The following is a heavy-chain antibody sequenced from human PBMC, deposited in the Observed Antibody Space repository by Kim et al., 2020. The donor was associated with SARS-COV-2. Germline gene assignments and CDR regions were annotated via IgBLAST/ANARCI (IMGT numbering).Heavy chain of an antibody. CDR2: IYYNGNADY. Sequence: SETLSLTCAVSGASISEYYWSWIRQPPGKGLEWIGYIYYNGNADYNYNPSLKSRVTISADTSKGQFSLRLTSVTAADAAVYFCASQDSANYAGRFDYWGQGTLVTVSA. J-gene: IGHJ4*02. CDR1: GASISEYY. V-gene: IGHV4-59*01. CDR3: ASQDSANYAGRFDY. D-gene: IGHD1-26*01.